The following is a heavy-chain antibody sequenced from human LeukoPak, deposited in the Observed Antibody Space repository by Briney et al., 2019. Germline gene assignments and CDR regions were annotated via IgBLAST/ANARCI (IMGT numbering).Heavy chain of an antibody. J-gene: IGHJ5*02. Sequence: NTSETLSLTCTVSGGSISSYYWSWIRQPPGKGLEWIGYIYYSGSTNYNPSLKSRVTISVDTSKNQFSLKLSSVTAADTAVYYCARLVVVPAAYNWFDPWGQGTLVTVSS. CDR3: ARLVVVPAAYNWFDP. CDR2: IYYSGST. D-gene: IGHD2-2*01. CDR1: GGSISSYY. V-gene: IGHV4-59*01.